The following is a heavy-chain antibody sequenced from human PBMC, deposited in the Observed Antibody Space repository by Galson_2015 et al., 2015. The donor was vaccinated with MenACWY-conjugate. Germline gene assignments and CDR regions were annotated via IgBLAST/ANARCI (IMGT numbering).Heavy chain of an antibody. CDR1: GVTFSSYW. J-gene: IGHJ4*02. CDR2: MKQDGREK. V-gene: IGHV3-7*03. Sequence: SLRLSCAVSGVTFSSYWMSWVRQAPGKGLEWVANMKQDGREKNYVDSVKGRFTISRDNADNSVYLQMDSLRVEDTAVYYCARDARGHFDYWGQGTLSPSRQ. CDR3: ARDARGHFDY.